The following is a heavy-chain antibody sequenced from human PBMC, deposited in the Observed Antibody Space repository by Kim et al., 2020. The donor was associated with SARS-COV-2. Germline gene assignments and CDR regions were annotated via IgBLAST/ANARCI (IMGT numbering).Heavy chain of an antibody. CDR3: ARDHGKRWWPPYYFDY. J-gene: IGHJ4*02. V-gene: IGHV4-34*01. CDR1: GGSFSGYY. CDR2: INHSGST. Sequence: SETLSLTCAVYGGSFSGYYWSWIRQPPGKGLEWIGEINHSGSTNYNPSLKSRVTISVDTSKNQFSLKLSSVTAADTAVYYCARDHGKRWWPPYYFDYWGQGTLVTVSS. D-gene: IGHD2-15*01.